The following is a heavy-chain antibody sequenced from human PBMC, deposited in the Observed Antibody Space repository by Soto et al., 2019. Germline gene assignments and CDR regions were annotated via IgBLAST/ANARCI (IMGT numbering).Heavy chain of an antibody. J-gene: IGHJ5*02. D-gene: IGHD2-21*01. V-gene: IGHV4-4*02. CDR3: ATLPPRIVVTVLPIPT. CDR1: GDSIRSTHW. Sequence: QVYLHQSGPGLVKPSGTLSLTCAVSGDSIRSTHWWTWVRQTPGKGLEWIGEVYHSGSTSYNPSLKSRVTISVDKSNNQFSLKLTFVTATDTAVYYCATLPPRIVVTVLPIPTWGQGTLVSVSS. CDR2: VYHSGST.